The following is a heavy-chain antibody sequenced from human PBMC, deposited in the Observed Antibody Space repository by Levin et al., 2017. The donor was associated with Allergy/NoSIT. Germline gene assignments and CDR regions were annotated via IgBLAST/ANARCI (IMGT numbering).Heavy chain of an antibody. Sequence: PGGSLRLSCAASGFPFPTYGMNWVRQAPGKGLEWVSSISAYSSATYYADSVKGRFTISRDNAENSLFLQMASLRADDTGIYYCASLFTEGYYFYLDLWGKGTTVTVSS. CDR2: ISAYSSAT. J-gene: IGHJ6*03. V-gene: IGHV3-21*06. D-gene: IGHD2-15*01. CDR1: GFPFPTYG. CDR3: ASLFTEGYYFYLDL.